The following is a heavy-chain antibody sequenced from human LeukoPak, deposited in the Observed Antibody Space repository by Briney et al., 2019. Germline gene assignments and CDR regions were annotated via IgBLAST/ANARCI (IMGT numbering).Heavy chain of an antibody. CDR1: GGTFSSYA. V-gene: IGHV1-69*05. Sequence: GASVKVSCKASGGTFSSYAISWVRQAPGQGLEWMGGIIPIFGTANYAQKFQGRVTITTDESTSTAYMELSSLRSEDTAVYYCARGPLGDYSNYNDAFDIWGQGTMVTVSS. CDR3: ARGPLGDYSNYNDAFDI. J-gene: IGHJ3*02. D-gene: IGHD4-11*01. CDR2: IIPIFGTA.